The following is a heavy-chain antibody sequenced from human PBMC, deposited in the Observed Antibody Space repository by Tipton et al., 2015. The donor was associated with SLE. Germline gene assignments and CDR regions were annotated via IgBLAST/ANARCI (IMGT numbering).Heavy chain of an antibody. V-gene: IGHV3-30*02. CDR2: IRYDGSNK. CDR1: GFTFSSYG. D-gene: IGHD2-21*02. Sequence: GSLRLSCAASGFTFSSYGMHWVRQAPGKGLEWVAFIRYDGSNKYYADSVKGRFTISRDNSKNTLYLQMNSLRAEDTAVYYCAKTVTGLGRLSYFDYWGQGTLVTVSS. CDR3: AKTVTGLGRLSYFDY. J-gene: IGHJ4*02.